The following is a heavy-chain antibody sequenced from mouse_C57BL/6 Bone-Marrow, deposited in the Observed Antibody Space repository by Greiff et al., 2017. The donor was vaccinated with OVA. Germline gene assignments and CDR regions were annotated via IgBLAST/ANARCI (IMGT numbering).Heavy chain of an antibody. D-gene: IGHD1-1*01. Sequence: QVQLQQPGAELVKPGASVKVSCKASGYTFTSYWMHWVKQRPGQGLEWIGRIHPSDSDTNYNQKFKGKATLTVDKSSSTAYMQLINLTSEDSADYYCASYPPYYTDYYAMDYWGQGTSVTVSS. CDR2: IHPSDSDT. CDR1: GYTFTSYW. CDR3: ASYPPYYTDYYAMDY. V-gene: IGHV1-74*01. J-gene: IGHJ4*01.